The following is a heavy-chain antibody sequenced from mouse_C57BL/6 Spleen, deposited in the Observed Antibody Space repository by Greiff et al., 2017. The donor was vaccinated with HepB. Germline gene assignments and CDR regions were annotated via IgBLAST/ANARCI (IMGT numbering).Heavy chain of an antibody. Sequence: EVKLEESGPGLVKPSQSLSLTCSVTGYSITSGYYWNWIRQFPGNKLEWMGYISYDGSNNYNPSLKNRISITRDTSKNQFFLKLNSVTTEDTATYYCASGSNFGDYYAMDYWGQGTSVTVSS. J-gene: IGHJ4*01. V-gene: IGHV3-6*01. CDR1: GYSITSGYY. CDR2: ISYDGSN. D-gene: IGHD2-5*01. CDR3: ASGSNFGDYYAMDY.